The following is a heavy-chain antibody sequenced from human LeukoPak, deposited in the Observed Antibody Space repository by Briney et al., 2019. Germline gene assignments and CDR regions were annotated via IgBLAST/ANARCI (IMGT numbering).Heavy chain of an antibody. CDR2: IKSKTDGGTT. CDR3: TTLYDFWSGYYRY. J-gene: IGHJ4*02. CDR1: GFTFSNAW. Sequence: PGGSLRLSCAASGFTFSNAWMSWVRQAPGKGLEWVGRIKSKTDGGTTDYAAPVNGRFTISRDDSKNTLYLQMNSLKTEDTAVYYCTTLYDFWSGYYRYWGQGTLVPVSS. D-gene: IGHD3-3*01. V-gene: IGHV3-15*01.